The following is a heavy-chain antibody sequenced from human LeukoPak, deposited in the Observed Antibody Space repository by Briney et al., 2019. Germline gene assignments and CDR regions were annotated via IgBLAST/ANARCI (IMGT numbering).Heavy chain of an antibody. CDR2: ISSGSTYM. CDR3: GRVGGRSKAAKGDAFDI. CDR1: GFTFSSYS. D-gene: IGHD6-6*01. V-gene: IGHV3-21*01. Sequence: PGGSLRLSCAASGFTFSSYSMNWVRQAPGKGLEWVSSISSGSTYMYYADSVKGRFTISRDNAKNSMYLQMNSLRAEDTAVYYCGRVGGRSKAAKGDAFDIWDQGTMVTVSS. J-gene: IGHJ3*02.